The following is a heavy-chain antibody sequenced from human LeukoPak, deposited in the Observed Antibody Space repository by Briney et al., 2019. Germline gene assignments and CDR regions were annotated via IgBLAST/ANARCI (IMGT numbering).Heavy chain of an antibody. Sequence: ASVTVSCKASGYTLTSYAMHWVRQAPGQRLEWMGWISAYNGNTNYAQKLQGRVTMTTDTSTSTAYMELRSLRSDDTAVYYCARDSYGPGDYWGQGTLVTVSS. CDR2: ISAYNGNT. J-gene: IGHJ4*02. CDR1: GYTLTSYA. V-gene: IGHV1-18*01. CDR3: ARDSYGPGDY. D-gene: IGHD4-17*01.